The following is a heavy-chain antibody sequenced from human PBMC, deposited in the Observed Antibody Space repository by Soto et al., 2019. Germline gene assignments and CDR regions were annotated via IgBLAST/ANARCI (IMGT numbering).Heavy chain of an antibody. Sequence: PSETLSLTCAVYGGSFSGYYWSWIRQPPGKGLEWIGEINHSGSTNYNPSLKSRVTISVDTSKNQFSLKLSSVTAADTAVYYCARGDPGRDIVLVPAAISPYYYGMDVWGQGTTVTVSS. CDR2: INHSGST. CDR1: GGSFSGYY. CDR3: ARGDPGRDIVLVPAAISPYYYGMDV. J-gene: IGHJ6*02. D-gene: IGHD2-2*01. V-gene: IGHV4-34*01.